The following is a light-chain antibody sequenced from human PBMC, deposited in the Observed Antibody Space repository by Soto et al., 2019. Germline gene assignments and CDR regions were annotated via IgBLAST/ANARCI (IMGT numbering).Light chain of an antibody. CDR2: AAS. CDR1: QAVSTW. J-gene: IGKJ4*01. V-gene: IGKV1-12*01. CDR3: QQGASFPRT. Sequence: DIQMTQSPSSVSASVGDTVTITCRASQAVSTWLAWYQQKPGGAPKLLIYAASTLQSGVPSRFSGSGSGTDFTLTIRSLQPEDFATYYCQQGASFPRTFGGGTKVWIK.